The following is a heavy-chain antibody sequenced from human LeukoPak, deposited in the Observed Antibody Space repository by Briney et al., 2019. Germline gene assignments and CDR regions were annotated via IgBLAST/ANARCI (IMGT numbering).Heavy chain of an antibody. J-gene: IGHJ6*03. D-gene: IGHD3-9*01. CDR1: GFPFTSYA. Sequence: GGSLRLSCAASGFPFTSYAMTWVRQAPGKGLEWVSAISGSGVTTYFADSVKGRFTISRDNPKNTLYLQMNSLRAEDTAVYYCAKNVRGADWYYYYMDVWGKGTTVTVSS. CDR3: AKNVRGADWYYYYMDV. CDR2: ISGSGVTT. V-gene: IGHV3-23*01.